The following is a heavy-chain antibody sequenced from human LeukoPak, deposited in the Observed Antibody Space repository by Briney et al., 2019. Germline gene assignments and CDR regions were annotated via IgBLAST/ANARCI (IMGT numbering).Heavy chain of an antibody. CDR3: ARDGRDCSSTSCYALGGYYYYGMDV. V-gene: IGHV1-18*01. J-gene: IGHJ6*02. Sequence: ASVKVSCKASGYTFTSYGISWVRQAPGQGLERMGWISAYNGNTNYAQKLQGRVTMTTDTSTSTAYMELRSLRSDDTAVYYCARDGRDCSSTSCYALGGYYYYGMDVWGQGTTVTVSS. CDR1: GYTFTSYG. CDR2: ISAYNGNT. D-gene: IGHD2-2*01.